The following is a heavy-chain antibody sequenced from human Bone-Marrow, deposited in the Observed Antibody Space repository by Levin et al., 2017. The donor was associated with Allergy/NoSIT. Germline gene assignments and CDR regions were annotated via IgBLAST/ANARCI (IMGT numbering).Heavy chain of an antibody. D-gene: IGHD4-11*01. V-gene: IGHV1-2*06. CDR1: GYTFTGYY. J-gene: IGHJ4*02. CDR2: INPNSGGT. Sequence: GESLKISCKASGYTFTGYYMHWVRQAPGQGLEWMGRINPNSGGTNYAQKFQGRVTMTRDTSISTAYMELSRLRSDDTAVHYCARVPHRATVTTYYFDYWGQGTLVTVSS. CDR3: ARVPHRATVTTYYFDY.